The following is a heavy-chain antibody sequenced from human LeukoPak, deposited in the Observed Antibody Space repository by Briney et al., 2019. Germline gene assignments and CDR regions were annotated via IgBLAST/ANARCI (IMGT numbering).Heavy chain of an antibody. V-gene: IGHV3-23*01. CDR3: AKDRAPITMVRGVNDY. CDR1: GFTFSSYA. J-gene: IGHJ3*01. CDR2: ISGSGGST. D-gene: IGHD3-10*01. Sequence: PGGSLRPPCAASGFTFSSYAMSWVRQAPGKGLEWVSAISGSGGSTYYADSVKGRFTISRDNSKNTLYLQMNSLRAEDTAVYYCAKDRAPITMVRGVNDYWGQGTMVTVSS.